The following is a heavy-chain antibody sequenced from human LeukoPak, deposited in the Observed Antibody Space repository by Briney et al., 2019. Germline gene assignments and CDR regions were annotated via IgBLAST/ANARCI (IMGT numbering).Heavy chain of an antibody. CDR3: ARLPKTYYYDSSGYYY. CDR2: MNPNSGNT. D-gene: IGHD3-22*01. V-gene: IGHV1-8*02. CDR1: GYTFTSYG. Sequence: ASVKVSCKASGYTFTSYGISWVRQATGQGLEWMGWMNPNSGNTGYAQKFQGRVTMTRSTSISTAYMELSSLRSEDTAVYYCARLPKTYYYDSSGYYYWGQGTLVTVSS. J-gene: IGHJ4*02.